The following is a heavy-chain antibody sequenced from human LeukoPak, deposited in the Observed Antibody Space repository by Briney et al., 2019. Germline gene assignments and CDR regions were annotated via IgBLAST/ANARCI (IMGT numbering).Heavy chain of an antibody. D-gene: IGHD3-10*01. V-gene: IGHV3-53*01. Sequence: PGGSLRLSCAASGFTVSSNYMSWVRQAPGKGMEWVSVIYRGGSTYYADSVKGRFTISRDNSKNTLYLQMNSLRAEDTAVYYCARDQRITMVRGVAPVYYYYGMDVRGKGTTVTVSS. CDR2: IYRGGST. J-gene: IGHJ6*04. CDR3: ARDQRITMVRGVAPVYYYYGMDV. CDR1: GFTVSSNY.